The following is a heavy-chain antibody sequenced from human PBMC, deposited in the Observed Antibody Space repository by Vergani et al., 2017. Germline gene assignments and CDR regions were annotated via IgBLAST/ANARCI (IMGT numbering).Heavy chain of an antibody. CDR2: ISGSGGST. J-gene: IGHJ6*03. CDR1: GFTFSSYA. V-gene: IGHV3-23*01. Sequence: EVQLLESGGGLVQPGGSLRLSCAASGFTFSSYAMSWVRQAPGKGLEWVSAISGSGGSTYYADSVKGRFTISRDNSKNTLYLQMNSLRAEDTAVYYCAKVLGDFWSGPRRAAYYYYYMDVWGKXP. D-gene: IGHD3-3*01. CDR3: AKVLGDFWSGPRRAAYYYYYMDV.